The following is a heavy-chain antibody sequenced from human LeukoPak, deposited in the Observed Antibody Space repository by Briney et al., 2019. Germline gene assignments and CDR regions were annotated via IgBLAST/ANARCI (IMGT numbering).Heavy chain of an antibody. Sequence: GGSLRLSCAASGFTFSSYWMHWVRQAPGKGLVWVSRINSDGSSTSYADSVKGRFTISRDNARNTLFLQMNSLRAEDTAVYYCARYYYDSSRGAYWGQGTLVTVSS. J-gene: IGHJ4*02. CDR2: INSDGSST. D-gene: IGHD3-22*01. CDR1: GFTFSSYW. CDR3: ARYYYDSSRGAY. V-gene: IGHV3-74*01.